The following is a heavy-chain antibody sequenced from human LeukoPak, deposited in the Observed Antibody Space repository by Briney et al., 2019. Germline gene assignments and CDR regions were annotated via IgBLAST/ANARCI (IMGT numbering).Heavy chain of an antibody. D-gene: IGHD6-19*01. CDR2: IWYDGSDK. V-gene: IGHV3-33*01. Sequence: PGGSLRLSCAVSGFAFRSYGMHWVRQAPGKGLEGVAIIWYDGSDKYYGDSVKGRFTISRDNSKNTLYLQMNSLRAEDTAVYYCTILAVASDFDYWGQGTLVTVSS. J-gene: IGHJ4*02. CDR3: TILAVASDFDY. CDR1: GFAFRSYG.